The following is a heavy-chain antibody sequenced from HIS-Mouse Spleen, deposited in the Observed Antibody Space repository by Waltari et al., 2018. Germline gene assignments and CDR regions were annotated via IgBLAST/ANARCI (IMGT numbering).Heavy chain of an antibody. J-gene: IGHJ6*02. CDR2: INPNSGGT. Sequence: QVQLVQSGAEVKKPGASVKVSCKASGYTFTGYYMHWVRQAPGQGLEWMGWINPNSGGTNYAKKFQGRVTMTRDTSISTAYMELSRLRSDDTAVYYCARVGYSGSYYYGMDVWGQGTTVTVSS. D-gene: IGHD1-26*01. CDR3: ARVGYSGSYYYGMDV. V-gene: IGHV1-2*02. CDR1: GYTFTGYY.